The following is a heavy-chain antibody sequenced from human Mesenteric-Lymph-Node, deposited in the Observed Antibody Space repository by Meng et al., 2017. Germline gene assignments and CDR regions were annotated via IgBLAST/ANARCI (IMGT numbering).Heavy chain of an antibody. D-gene: IGHD2-21*01. V-gene: IGHV3-53*01. CDR3: ARALYHIVRGYYFDS. CDR2: IYSGGQT. Sequence: GESLKISCAASGFAVTSNYMSWVRQAPGKGLEWVSVIYSGGQTFYADSVQGRFAISRDNSKNTLFLEMNSLRAEDTAVYYCARALYHIVRGYYFDSWGQGTLVTVSS. CDR1: GFAVTSNY. J-gene: IGHJ4*02.